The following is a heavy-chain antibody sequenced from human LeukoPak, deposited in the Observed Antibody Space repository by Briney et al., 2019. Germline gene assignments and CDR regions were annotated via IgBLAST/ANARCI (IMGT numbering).Heavy chain of an antibody. V-gene: IGHV3-66*01. CDR3: VREFYGP. D-gene: IGHD4-17*01. J-gene: IGHJ5*02. CDR2: IYSGDTT. Sequence: RGSLRLSCTASGFSVNNNYISWVRQAPGRGLEWVSVIYSGDTTFYADSVKDRFTISRDNSKNTVYLQMNNLRGEDTAMYYCVREFYGPWGQGTLVTVSS. CDR1: GFSVNNNY.